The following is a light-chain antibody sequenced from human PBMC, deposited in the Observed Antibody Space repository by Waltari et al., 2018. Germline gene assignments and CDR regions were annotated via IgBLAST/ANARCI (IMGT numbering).Light chain of an antibody. CDR3: QQYNNWPPYT. CDR1: QSIGSN. V-gene: IGKV3-15*01. CDR2: DAS. Sequence: IVITQSPVTLSVSPGERATLSCRASQSIGSNLAWYQQKRGQAPRLLIYDASTRATDIPARFSGSGSGTEFTLTISSMQSEDFAVYFCQQYNNWPPYTFGQGTKLEIK. J-gene: IGKJ2*01.